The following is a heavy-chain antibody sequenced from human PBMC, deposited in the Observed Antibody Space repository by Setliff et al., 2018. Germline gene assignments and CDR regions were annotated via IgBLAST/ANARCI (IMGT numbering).Heavy chain of an antibody. CDR1: GDFISSGSYY. V-gene: IGHV4-61*09. D-gene: IGHD2-2*03. CDR2: VSSRGNT. J-gene: IGHJ3*02. CDR3: ARDPGYPSGVAGGFDT. Sequence: SETLSLTCSLSGDFISSGSYYWSWIRQTAGNGLEWIGHVSSRGNTNFNPSLKSRVTISIDTSSKHFSLILTSVTAADTAVYYCARDPGYPSGVAGGFDTWGQGTTVTVSS.